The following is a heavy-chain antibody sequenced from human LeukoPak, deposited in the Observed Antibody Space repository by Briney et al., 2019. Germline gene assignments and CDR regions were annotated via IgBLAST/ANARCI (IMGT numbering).Heavy chain of an antibody. CDR1: GGSISSGTYY. D-gene: IGHD1-7*01. V-gene: IGHV4-39*01. J-gene: IGHJ6*02. Sequence: SETLSLTCTVSGGSISSGTYYWVWIRQPPGKGLEWIGSIHQSMYQSGSTYYNPPLRSRVTISVDTSQNQLSLKLTSVTAADTAVYYCARRGTGATYYGMDVWGQGTTVTVSS. CDR3: ARRGTGATYYGMDV. CDR2: IHQSMYQSGST.